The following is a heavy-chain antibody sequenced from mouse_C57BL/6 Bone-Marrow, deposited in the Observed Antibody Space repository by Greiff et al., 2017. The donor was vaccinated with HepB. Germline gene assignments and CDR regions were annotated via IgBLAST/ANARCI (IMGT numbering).Heavy chain of an antibody. CDR3: ARFYAMDY. V-gene: IGHV1-81*01. CDR2: IYPRSGNT. Sequence: VQLQQSGAELARPGASVKLSCKASGYTFTSYGISWVKQRTGQGLEWIGEIYPRSGNTYYNEKFNGKATLTADKSSSTAYMELRSLTSEDSAVYFGARFYAMDYWGQGASVTVAS. CDR1: GYTFTSYG. J-gene: IGHJ4*01.